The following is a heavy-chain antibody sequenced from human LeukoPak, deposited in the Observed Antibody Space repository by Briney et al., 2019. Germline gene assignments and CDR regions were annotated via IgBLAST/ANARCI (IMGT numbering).Heavy chain of an antibody. CDR3: ARGGSGVLEWLRDAFDI. J-gene: IGHJ3*02. D-gene: IGHD3-3*01. Sequence: PSETLSLTCAVYGGSFSGYYWSWIRKPPGKGLEWIGEINHSGSTNYNPSLKSPVTISVDPSKNQFSLKVSSVTAADTAVYYCARGGSGVLEWLRDAFDIWGQGTMVTVSS. CDR2: INHSGST. V-gene: IGHV4-34*01. CDR1: GGSFSGYY.